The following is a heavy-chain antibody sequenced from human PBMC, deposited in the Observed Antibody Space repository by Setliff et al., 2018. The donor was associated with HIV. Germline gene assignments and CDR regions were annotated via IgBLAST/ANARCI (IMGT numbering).Heavy chain of an antibody. V-gene: IGHV4-39*01. CDR1: GGSISSSSYY. CDR3: ARLSKSIAVAGLDY. D-gene: IGHD6-19*01. Sequence: PSETLSLTCTVSGGSISSSSYYWGWIRQPPGKGLEWIGSIYYSGSTYYNPSLKSRVAISVDTSKNQFSLKLSSVTAADTAVYYCARLSKSIAVAGLDYWGQGTLVTVS. CDR2: IYYSGST. J-gene: IGHJ4*02.